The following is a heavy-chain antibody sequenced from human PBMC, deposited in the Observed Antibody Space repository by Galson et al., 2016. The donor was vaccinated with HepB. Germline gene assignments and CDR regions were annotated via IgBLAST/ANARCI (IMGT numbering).Heavy chain of an antibody. J-gene: IGHJ4*02. V-gene: IGHV3-21*01. Sequence: SLRLSCAASGFTFSSYAMDWVRQAPGKGLEWVSSIDRSSRYIYYADSVKGRFTISRDNARNSLFLQMNSLSAEDTAVYYCARDSGYCGNFNCQATIDSWGQGTLVTVSS. CDR1: GFTFSSYA. CDR2: IDRSSRYI. D-gene: IGHD2-2*01. CDR3: ARDSGYCGNFNCQATIDS.